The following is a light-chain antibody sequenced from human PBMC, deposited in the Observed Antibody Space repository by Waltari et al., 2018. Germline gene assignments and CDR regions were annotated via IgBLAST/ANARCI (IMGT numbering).Light chain of an antibody. Sequence: DIVMTQSPDSLAVSLGGRATINCKSSQTVFYNHNNKNHLPWFQQKPGQPPKLLISWGSTRESGVPDRFSGSGSGTAFTLTISNLQAEDEAVYYCQQYFSYPRTFGLGTKVEI. CDR3: QQYFSYPRT. CDR2: WGS. J-gene: IGKJ2*01. V-gene: IGKV4-1*01. CDR1: QTVFYNHNNKNH.